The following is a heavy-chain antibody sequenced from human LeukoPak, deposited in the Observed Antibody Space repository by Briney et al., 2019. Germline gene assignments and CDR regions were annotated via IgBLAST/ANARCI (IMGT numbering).Heavy chain of an antibody. CDR3: ARDGELTTVTASYYYYYYMDV. Sequence: GASVKVSCKASGYTFTNYGISWVRQAPGQGLEWMGWISAYNGNTNYAQKLQGRVTMTTDTSTSTAYMELRSLRSDDTTVYYCARDGELTTVTASYYYYYYMDVWGKGTTVTVSS. J-gene: IGHJ6*03. V-gene: IGHV1-18*01. D-gene: IGHD4-17*01. CDR2: ISAYNGNT. CDR1: GYTFTNYG.